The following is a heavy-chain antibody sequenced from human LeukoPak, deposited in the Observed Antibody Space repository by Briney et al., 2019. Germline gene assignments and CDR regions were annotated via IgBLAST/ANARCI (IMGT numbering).Heavy chain of an antibody. CDR1: GFTFSSYG. Sequence: GGSLRLSCAASGFTFSSYGMHWVRQAPGKGLEWVAFIRYDGSNKYYADSVKGRFTISRDNSKNTLYLQMNSLRAEDTAVYYCMAYCSSTSCYSYDHWGQGTLVTVSS. J-gene: IGHJ4*02. CDR2: IRYDGSNK. V-gene: IGHV3-30*02. CDR3: MAYCSSTSCYSYDH. D-gene: IGHD2-2*01.